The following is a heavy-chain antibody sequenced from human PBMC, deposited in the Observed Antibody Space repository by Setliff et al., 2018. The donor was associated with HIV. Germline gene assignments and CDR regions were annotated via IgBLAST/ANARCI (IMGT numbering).Heavy chain of an antibody. V-gene: IGHV3-23*01. J-gene: IGHJ2*01. CDR1: GFTFSSYA. CDR2: ISGSGGST. Sequence: PGGSLRLSCAASGFTFSSYAMSWVRQAPGKGLEWVSAISGSGGSTYYADSVKGRFTISRDNAKNSLYLQMNSLRAEDTALYYCAKQVPNLARPSYWYFDLWGRGTLVTVSS. D-gene: IGHD3-10*01. CDR3: AKQVPNLARPSYWYFDL.